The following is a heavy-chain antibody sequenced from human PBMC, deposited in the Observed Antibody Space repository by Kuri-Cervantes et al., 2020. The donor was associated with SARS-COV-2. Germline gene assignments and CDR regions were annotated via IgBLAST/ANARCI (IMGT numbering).Heavy chain of an antibody. CDR2: IYHSGST. CDR3: AREGAYYYDSSGYFDY. Sequence: SETLSLTCTVSGGSISSHYWSWIRQPPGKGLEWIGYIYHSGSTNYNPSLKSRVTISVDTSKNQCSLKLNSVTAADTAVYYCAREGAYYYDSSGYFDYWGQGALVTVSS. V-gene: IGHV4-59*11. J-gene: IGHJ4*02. D-gene: IGHD3-22*01. CDR1: GGSISSHY.